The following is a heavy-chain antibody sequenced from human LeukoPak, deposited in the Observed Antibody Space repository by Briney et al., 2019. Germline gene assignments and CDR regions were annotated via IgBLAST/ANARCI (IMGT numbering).Heavy chain of an antibody. CDR2: IIPIFGTA. Sequence: VASVKVSSKASGGTFSIYAISWVRQAPGQGLEWMGGIIPIFGTANYAQKFQGRVTITADESTSTAYMELRSLRSEDTAVYYCARGARFGESFYYYYYMDVWGKGTTVTISS. D-gene: IGHD3-10*01. V-gene: IGHV1-69*13. J-gene: IGHJ6*03. CDR3: ARGARFGESFYYYYYMDV. CDR1: GGTFSIYA.